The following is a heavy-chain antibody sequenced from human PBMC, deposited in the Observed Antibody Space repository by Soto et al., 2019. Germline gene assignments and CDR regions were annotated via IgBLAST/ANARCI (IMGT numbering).Heavy chain of an antibody. D-gene: IGHD1-20*01. Sequence: ASVKVSCKASGYTFTSYAMHWVRQAPGQRLEWMGWINAGNGNTKYSQKFQGRVTITRDTSASTAYMKLSSLRSEDTAVYYCARAEGITGTLDYWGQGTLVTVSS. CDR1: GYTFTSYA. V-gene: IGHV1-3*01. J-gene: IGHJ4*02. CDR3: ARAEGITGTLDY. CDR2: INAGNGNT.